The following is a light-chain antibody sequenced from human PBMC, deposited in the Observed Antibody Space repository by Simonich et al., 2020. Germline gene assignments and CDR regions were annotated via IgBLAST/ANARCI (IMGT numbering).Light chain of an antibody. J-gene: IGKJ1*01. CDR3: MQSIQLPWT. V-gene: IGKV2D-29*02. CDR1: QSLLHSEGKTY. Sequence: DIVMTQTPLSLSVTPGQPASISCKSSQSLLHSEGKTYLYWYLQKPGQSPQLLIYEGSNRFSGVPDRFSGSGSGTDFPLKISRVEAEDVGVYYCMQSIQLPWTFGQGTKVEI. CDR2: EGS.